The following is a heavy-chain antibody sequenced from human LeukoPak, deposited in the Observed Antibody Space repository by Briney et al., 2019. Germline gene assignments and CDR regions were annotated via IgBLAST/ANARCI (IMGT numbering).Heavy chain of an antibody. CDR3: AREGRDFWSGYHDY. Sequence: GGSLRLSCAASGFTFSDYYMSWVRRAPGKGLEWVSGINWNGGSTGYADSVKGRFTISRDNAKNSLYLQMNSLRAEDTALYYCAREGRDFWSGYHDYWGQGTLVTVSS. V-gene: IGHV3-20*04. J-gene: IGHJ4*02. D-gene: IGHD3-3*01. CDR2: INWNGGST. CDR1: GFTFSDYY.